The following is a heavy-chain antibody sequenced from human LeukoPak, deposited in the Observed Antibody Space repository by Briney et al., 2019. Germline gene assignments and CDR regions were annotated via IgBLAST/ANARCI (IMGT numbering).Heavy chain of an antibody. CDR3: AKKRWSWNGLLCDY. Sequence: PGGTLRLSCAASGFTFSSYGMSWVRQAPGKGLEWVSSLSDSGGSTYYADSVKGRFTISRDNSKNTLYLQMNSLRAEDTAVYYCAKKRWSWNGLLCDYWGQGTLVTVSS. V-gene: IGHV3-23*01. CDR2: LSDSGGST. J-gene: IGHJ4*02. D-gene: IGHD1-1*01. CDR1: GFTFSSYG.